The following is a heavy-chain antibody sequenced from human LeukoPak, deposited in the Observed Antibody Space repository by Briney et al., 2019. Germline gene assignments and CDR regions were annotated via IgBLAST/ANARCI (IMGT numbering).Heavy chain of an antibody. V-gene: IGHV4-30-4*01. CDR1: GGSISSGDYY. J-gene: IGHJ4*02. CDR2: IYYSGST. CDR3: ARVSTSGYDNHFDY. Sequence: SQTLSLTCTVSGGSISSGDYYWRWIRQPPGKGLEWIGYIYYSGSTYYNPSLKSRVTISVDTSKNQFSLKLSSVTAADTAVYYCARVSTSGYDNHFDYWGQGTLVTVSS. D-gene: IGHD5-12*01.